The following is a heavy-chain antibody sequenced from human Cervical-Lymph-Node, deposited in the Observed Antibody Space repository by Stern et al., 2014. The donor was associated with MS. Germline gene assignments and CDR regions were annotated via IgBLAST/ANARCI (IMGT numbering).Heavy chain of an antibody. Sequence: QMQLVQSGGGVVQPERSLRLSCAASGFDFRIYGMQWVRQTPGKGLEWVAVIWVDGSNKNYADSVKGRFTISRDNSKNTLYLQMNSLRAADTAVYYCARVPSGWQTGFDYWGQGTLVTVSS. CDR2: IWVDGSNK. CDR1: GFDFRIYG. V-gene: IGHV3-33*01. J-gene: IGHJ4*02. CDR3: ARVPSGWQTGFDY. D-gene: IGHD6-19*01.